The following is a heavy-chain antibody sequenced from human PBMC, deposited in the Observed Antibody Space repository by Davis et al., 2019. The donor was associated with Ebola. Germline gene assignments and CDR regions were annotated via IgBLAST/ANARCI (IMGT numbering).Heavy chain of an antibody. Sequence: PSETLSLTCAVYGGSFSAYYWSWIRQPPGKGLEWIGEMNRRGRAYYNPSLKSRVSISVDTSKNQFSLELSSVTAADTAVYYCASPHQIRGRNYFDCWGQGTLVTVSS. V-gene: IGHV4-34*01. CDR3: ASPHQIRGRNYFDC. CDR1: GGSFSAYY. J-gene: IGHJ4*02. D-gene: IGHD3/OR15-3a*01. CDR2: MNRRGRA.